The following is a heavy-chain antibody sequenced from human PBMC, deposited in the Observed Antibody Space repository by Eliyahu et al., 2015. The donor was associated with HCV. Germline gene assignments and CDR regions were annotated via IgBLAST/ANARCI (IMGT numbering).Heavy chain of an antibody. CDR2: IKEDGSEK. Sequence: VQLVESGGGLVQPGGSLXLSCAASGFTFXNYWXSWVRQXSGKGXQWVANIKEDGSEKNXADSVKGRFTISRDNAKNSLSLQLSSLTVEDTAVYFCARVGDHYGSGSYWWNPNYYYYFGMDVWGQGTTVTVSS. CDR1: GFTFXNYW. J-gene: IGHJ6*02. D-gene: IGHD3-10*01. V-gene: IGHV3-7*01. CDR3: ARVGDHYGSGSYWWNPNYYYYFGMDV.